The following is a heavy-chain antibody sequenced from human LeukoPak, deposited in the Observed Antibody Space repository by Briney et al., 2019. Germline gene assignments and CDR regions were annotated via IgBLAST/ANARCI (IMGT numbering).Heavy chain of an antibody. Sequence: GGSLRLSCAASGFTFSSYSMNWVRQAPGKGLEWVSSISSSSSYIYYADSVKGRFTISRDNAKNSLYLQMNSLRAEDTAVYYCAGYCSSTSCHGWFDPWGQGTPVTVSS. CDR3: AGYCSSTSCHGWFDP. D-gene: IGHD2-2*01. J-gene: IGHJ5*02. CDR1: GFTFSSYS. V-gene: IGHV3-21*01. CDR2: ISSSSSYI.